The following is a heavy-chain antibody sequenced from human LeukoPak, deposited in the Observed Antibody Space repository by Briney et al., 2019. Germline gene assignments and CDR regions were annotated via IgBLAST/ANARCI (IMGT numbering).Heavy chain of an antibody. CDR3: AKDRNDWEQGIDY. CDR1: GFTFSNHA. CDR2: ISARDGRT. Sequence: GGSLRLSCPASGFTFSNHAMNWVRQAPGKGLEWVSIISARDGRTYYADSVKGRFTISRDNSKNTLYLQMNSLRAEDTAVYYCAKDRNDWEQGIDYWGQGTLVTVSS. V-gene: IGHV3-23*01. D-gene: IGHD1-1*01. J-gene: IGHJ4*02.